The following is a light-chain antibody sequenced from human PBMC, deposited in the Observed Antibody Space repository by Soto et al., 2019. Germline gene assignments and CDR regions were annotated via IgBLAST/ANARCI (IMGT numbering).Light chain of an antibody. Sequence: DIQMTQSPSSLSASVGGRVTVTCQASQNINNYLNWYQQKPGRAPKLLIYDASNLEAGVPSRFRGSGSGTAFTFTISRLQPEDIATYYCQQYENLPTFGQGTRLEIK. CDR2: DAS. J-gene: IGKJ5*01. CDR3: QQYENLPT. V-gene: IGKV1-33*01. CDR1: QNINNY.